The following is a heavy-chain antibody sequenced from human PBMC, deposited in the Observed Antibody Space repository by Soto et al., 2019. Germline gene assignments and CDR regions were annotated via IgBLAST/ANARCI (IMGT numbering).Heavy chain of an antibody. CDR1: GFTFSSYA. Sequence: GGSLRLSCAASGFTFSSYAMSWVRQAPGKGLEWVSAISGSGGSTYYADSVKGRFTISRDNSKNTLYLQMNSLRAEDTAVYYCAKPQGFGDIPYYYGMDVWGQGTTVTVSS. D-gene: IGHD3-10*01. V-gene: IGHV3-23*01. J-gene: IGHJ6*02. CDR3: AKPQGFGDIPYYYGMDV. CDR2: ISGSGGST.